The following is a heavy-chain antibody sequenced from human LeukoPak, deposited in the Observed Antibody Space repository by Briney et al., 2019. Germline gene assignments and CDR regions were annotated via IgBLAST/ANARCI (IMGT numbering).Heavy chain of an antibody. Sequence: GGSLRLSCAASGFTFSNAWMSWVRQAPGEGLEWVGRIKSKTDGGTTDYAAPVKGRFTISRDDSKNTLYLQMNSLRAEDTAVYYCAKVGRVTTVVTPGRWDYYYMDVWGKGTTVTVSS. CDR1: GFTFSNAW. CDR3: AKVGRVTTVVTPGRWDYYYMDV. CDR2: IKSKTDGGTT. J-gene: IGHJ6*03. D-gene: IGHD4-23*01. V-gene: IGHV3-15*01.